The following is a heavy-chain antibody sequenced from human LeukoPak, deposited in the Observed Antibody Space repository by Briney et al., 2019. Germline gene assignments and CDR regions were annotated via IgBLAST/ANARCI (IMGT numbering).Heavy chain of an antibody. D-gene: IGHD3-22*01. J-gene: IGHJ4*02. CDR2: IRSKANSYAT. CDR1: GFTFSGSA. Sequence: GGSLRLSCAASGFTFSGSAMHWVRQASGKGLEWVGRIRSKANSYATAYAASVKGRFTISRDNSKNTAYLQMNSLKTEDTAVYYCTRRDYCDSSGYYDYWGQGTLVTVSS. CDR3: TRRDYCDSSGYYDY. V-gene: IGHV3-73*01.